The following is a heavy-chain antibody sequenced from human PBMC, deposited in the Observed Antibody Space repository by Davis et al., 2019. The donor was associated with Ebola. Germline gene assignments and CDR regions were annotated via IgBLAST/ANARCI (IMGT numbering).Heavy chain of an antibody. D-gene: IGHD5-12*01. J-gene: IGHJ3*02. CDR2: INPSGGST. CDR3: TTPGGQDSGYDVFDI. CDR1: GYTFTSYY. Sequence: AASVKVSCKVSGYTFTSYYMHWVRQAPGQGLEWMGIINPSGGSTSYAQKFQGRVTMTRDTPTSTVYMELSSLRSEDTALYYCTTPGGQDSGYDVFDIWGQGTMVTVSS. V-gene: IGHV1-46*03.